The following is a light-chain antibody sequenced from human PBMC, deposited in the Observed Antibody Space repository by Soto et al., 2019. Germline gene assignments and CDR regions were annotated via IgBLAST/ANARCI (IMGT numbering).Light chain of an antibody. CDR3: QQRSEWPRT. CDR1: QSISSS. CDR2: DAS. Sequence: EIVLTQSPATLSLSPGERATLSCRASQSISSSLAWYQQKPGQAPRLLIYDASSRATGFPARFSGSGSGTDFTLPIGSLEPEDFAVYYCQQRSEWPRTFGQGTKVEIK. J-gene: IGKJ1*01. V-gene: IGKV3-11*01.